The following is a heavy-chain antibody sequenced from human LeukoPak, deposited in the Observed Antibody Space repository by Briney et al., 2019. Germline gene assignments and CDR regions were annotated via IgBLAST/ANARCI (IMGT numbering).Heavy chain of an antibody. Sequence: ASVKVSCKASGYTFTGYYMHWVRQAPGQGLEWMGWINPNSGGTNYAQKFQGRVTMTRDTSISTAYMELSRLRSDDTAVYYCARGRPRDGYHSDRFDPWGQGTLVTVSS. CDR1: GYTFTGYY. CDR2: INPNSGGT. CDR3: ARGRPRDGYHSDRFDP. V-gene: IGHV1-2*02. D-gene: IGHD5-24*01. J-gene: IGHJ5*02.